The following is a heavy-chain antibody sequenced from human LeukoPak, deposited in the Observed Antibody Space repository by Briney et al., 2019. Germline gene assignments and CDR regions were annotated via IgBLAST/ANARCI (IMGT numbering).Heavy chain of an antibody. D-gene: IGHD5-24*01. CDR3: ARRDVETAKPFDY. CDR2: ISYDGNNI. J-gene: IGHJ4*02. CDR1: GFTFSSHA. Sequence: PGRSLRLSCAASGFTFSSHAMHWVRQAPGKGLEWVAVISYDGNNIYYADSVKGRFTISRDNSKNTVYLQMNSLRAKDTAVYYCARRDVETAKPFDYWGQGTLVTVSS. V-gene: IGHV3-30-3*01.